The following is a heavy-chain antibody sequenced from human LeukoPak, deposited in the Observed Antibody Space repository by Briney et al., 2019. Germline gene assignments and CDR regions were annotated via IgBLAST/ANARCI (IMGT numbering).Heavy chain of an antibody. J-gene: IGHJ1*01. Sequence: AGGSLRLSCAASGFTFSSYSMNWVRQAPGKGLEWVSSISSSSSYIYYADSVEGRFTISRDNSKKTLYLQMNSLRAEDTAVYYCAKAISSGWYGEYFQHWGQGTLVTVSS. CDR1: GFTFSSYS. CDR2: ISSSSSYI. V-gene: IGHV3-21*01. CDR3: AKAISSGWYGEYFQH. D-gene: IGHD6-19*01.